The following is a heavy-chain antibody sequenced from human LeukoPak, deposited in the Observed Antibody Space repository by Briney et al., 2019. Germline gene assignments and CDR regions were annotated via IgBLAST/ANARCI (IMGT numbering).Heavy chain of an antibody. J-gene: IGHJ4*02. CDR3: ARDIYYDSSGYYY. D-gene: IGHD3-22*01. Sequence: GGSLTLSCTASGFTLSSHWMSWVRQAPGKGLEWVANIKRDGIAKYYVDSVNRRFTISRDNVKISLYLQMNSLRAEDTAVYYCARDIYYDSSGYYYWGQGTLVTVSS. CDR2: IKRDGIAK. V-gene: IGHV3-7*01. CDR1: GFTLSSHW.